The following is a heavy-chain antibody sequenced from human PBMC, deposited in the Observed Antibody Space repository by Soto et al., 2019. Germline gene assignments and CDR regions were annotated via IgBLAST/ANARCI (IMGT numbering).Heavy chain of an antibody. V-gene: IGHV4-59*08. CDR2: IYYSGST. J-gene: IGHJ4*02. D-gene: IGHD3-22*01. CDR1: GGSISSYY. Sequence: SETLSLTCTVSGGSISSYYWSWIRQPPGKGLEWIGYIYYSGSTNYNPSLKSRATISVDTSKNQFSLKLSSVTAADTAVYYCARVIKTYYYDSSGYYYFDYWGQGTLVTVSS. CDR3: ARVIKTYYYDSSGYYYFDY.